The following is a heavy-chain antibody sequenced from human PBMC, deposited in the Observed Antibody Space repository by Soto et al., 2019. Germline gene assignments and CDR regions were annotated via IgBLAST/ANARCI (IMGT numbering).Heavy chain of an antibody. CDR2: ISSSGSTI. Sequence: GGSLRLSCAASGFTFSSYEMNWVRQAPGKGLEWVSYISSSGSTIYYADSVKGRFTISRDNAKNSLYLQMNSLRAEDTAVYYCARDDGVAPFDYWGQGTLVTVSS. V-gene: IGHV3-48*03. CDR1: GFTFSSYE. D-gene: IGHD3-3*01. J-gene: IGHJ4*02. CDR3: ARDDGVAPFDY.